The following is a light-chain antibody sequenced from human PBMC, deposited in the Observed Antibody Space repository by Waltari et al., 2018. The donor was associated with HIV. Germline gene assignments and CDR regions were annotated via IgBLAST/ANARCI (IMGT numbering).Light chain of an antibody. CDR2: DND. J-gene: IGLJ3*02. CDR1: SSNIANDY. Sequence: QSVLTQPPSVSAAPGQKVTISCSGSSSNIANDYVSWYQHLPGAAPKLLIYDNDKRPSGIPDRFSGSKSGTSATLGITGLQTGDEADYYCGTWDTSLSGGVFGGGTKLTVL. CDR3: GTWDTSLSGGV. V-gene: IGLV1-51*01.